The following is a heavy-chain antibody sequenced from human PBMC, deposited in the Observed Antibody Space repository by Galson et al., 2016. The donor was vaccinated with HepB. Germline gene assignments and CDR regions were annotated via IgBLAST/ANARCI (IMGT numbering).Heavy chain of an antibody. CDR2: VYRGKT. CDR3: ARAGLLTKASFES. D-gene: IGHD4/OR15-4a*01. CDR1: DGSISSGSFS. Sequence: LSLTCTVSDGSISSGSFSWGWIRQPPGKGLGTIGTVYRGKTYYNPSLEGRVTISVDMSTDLLSLKLTSLTAADAGVYYCARAGLLTKASFESWGHGILVAVSS. V-gene: IGHV4-39*01. J-gene: IGHJ4*01.